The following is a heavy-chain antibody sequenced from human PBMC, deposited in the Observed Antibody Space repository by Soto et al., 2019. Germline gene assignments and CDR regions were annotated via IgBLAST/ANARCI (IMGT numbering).Heavy chain of an antibody. J-gene: IGHJ6*02. Sequence: QVQLVQSGAEVKKPGASVKVSCKASGYTFTSYGISWVRQAPGQGLEWMGWISAYDGNTNYAQKLQGRVTMTTDTSTSTAYMELRSLRSDDTAVYYCARWDWNYPPTADGMDVWGQGTTVTVSS. CDR2: ISAYDGNT. CDR1: GYTFTSYG. V-gene: IGHV1-18*01. D-gene: IGHD1-7*01. CDR3: ARWDWNYPPTADGMDV.